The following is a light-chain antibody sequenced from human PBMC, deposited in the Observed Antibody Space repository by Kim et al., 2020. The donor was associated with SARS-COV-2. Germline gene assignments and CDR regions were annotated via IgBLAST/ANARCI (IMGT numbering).Light chain of an antibody. J-gene: IGKJ2*01. Sequence: PASISCTSSPSLVYSDGDTYMNWFQQRPGQSPRRLIYRVSNRASGVPDRFSGSVSGAVFTLKISSVEVEDIGLYFCMQSAHWPYTFGQETKLEI. V-gene: IGKV2-30*01. CDR2: RVS. CDR1: PSLVYSDGDTY. CDR3: MQSAHWPYT.